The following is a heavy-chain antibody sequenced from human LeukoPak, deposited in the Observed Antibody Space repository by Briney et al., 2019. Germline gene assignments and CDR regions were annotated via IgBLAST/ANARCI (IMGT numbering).Heavy chain of an antibody. D-gene: IGHD2-2*02. CDR3: ARPYCSSTSCYTAHFDY. V-gene: IGHV5-51*01. CDR1: GYSITSYW. J-gene: IGHJ4*02. Sequence: GESRKISCKGSGYSITSYWIGWVRQMPGKGLEWMGIIYPGDSDTRYSPSFQGQVTISADKSISTAYLQWSSLKASDTAMYYCARPYCSSTSCYTAHFDYWGQGTLVTVSS. CDR2: IYPGDSDT.